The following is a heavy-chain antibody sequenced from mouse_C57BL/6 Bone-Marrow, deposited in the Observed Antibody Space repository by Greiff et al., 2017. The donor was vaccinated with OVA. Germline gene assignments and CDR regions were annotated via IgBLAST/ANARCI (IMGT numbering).Heavy chain of an antibody. Sequence: QVQLQQSGAELVRPGTSVKVSCKASGYAFTNYLIEWVKQRPGQGLEWIGVINPGSGGTNYNEKFKGKATLTADKSSSTAYMQLSSLTSEDSAVYFCARFTTVVAPYYFDYWGQGTTLTVSS. V-gene: IGHV1-54*01. D-gene: IGHD1-1*01. CDR1: GYAFTNYL. CDR3: ARFTTVVAPYYFDY. CDR2: INPGSGGT. J-gene: IGHJ2*01.